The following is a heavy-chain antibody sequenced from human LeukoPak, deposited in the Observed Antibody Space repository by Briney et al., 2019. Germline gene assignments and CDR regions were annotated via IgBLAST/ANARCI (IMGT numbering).Heavy chain of an antibody. D-gene: IGHD3-16*02. CDR1: GGSFSCYY. CDR2: INHSGST. J-gene: IGHJ4*02. Sequence: PSETLSLTCAVYGGSFSCYYWSWIRQPPGKGLEWIGEINHSGSTNYNPSLKSRVTISVDTSKNQFSLKLSSVTAADTAVYYCARRRLYDYVWGSYRYTFGYFDYWGQGTLVTVSS. CDR3: ARRRLYDYVWGSYRYTFGYFDY. V-gene: IGHV4-34*01.